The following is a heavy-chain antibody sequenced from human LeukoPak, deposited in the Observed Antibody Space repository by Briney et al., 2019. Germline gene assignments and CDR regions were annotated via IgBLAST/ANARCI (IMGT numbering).Heavy chain of an antibody. V-gene: IGHV3-23*01. CDR2: ISGSGGST. J-gene: IGHJ6*02. Sequence: GGSLRLSCAASGFTFSSYAMSWVRQAPGKGLEWVSAISGSGGSTYYADSVKGRFTISRDNAKNSLYLQMNSLRAEDTAVYYCARSNSYGYVRTMDVWGQGTTVTVSS. CDR1: GFTFSSYA. CDR3: ARSNSYGYVRTMDV. D-gene: IGHD5-18*01.